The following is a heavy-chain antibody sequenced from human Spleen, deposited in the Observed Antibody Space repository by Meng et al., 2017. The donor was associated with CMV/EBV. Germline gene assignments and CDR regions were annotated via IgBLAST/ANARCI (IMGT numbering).Heavy chain of an antibody. Sequence: GDSLKTSCVGSGFTFSNAWMRWVRQAPGKGLEWVGRIKSQSDGGTTDYAAPVKGRFTISRDDSKHTLYLQTNSRRAEATAVYNCARAPGRFLKDGMDVWGQGTTVTVSS. V-gene: IGHV3-15*01. CDR3: ARAPGRFLKDGMDV. J-gene: IGHJ6*02. D-gene: IGHD3-3*01. CDR1: GFTFSNAW. CDR2: IKSQSDGGTT.